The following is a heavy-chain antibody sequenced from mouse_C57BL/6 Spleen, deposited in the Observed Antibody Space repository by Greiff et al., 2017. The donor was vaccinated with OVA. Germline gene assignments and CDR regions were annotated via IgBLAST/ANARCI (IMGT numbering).Heavy chain of an antibody. D-gene: IGHD2-4*01. J-gene: IGHJ4*01. CDR2: IDPENGDT. CDR3: TTSRLRRGPMDY. CDR1: GFNIKDDY. V-gene: IGHV14-4*01. Sequence: VQLQQSGAELVRPGASVKLSCTASGFNIKDDYMHWVKQRPEQGLEWIGWIDPENGDTEYASKFQGKATITADTSSNTAYLQLSSLTSEDTAVYYCTTSRLRRGPMDYWGQGTSVTVSS.